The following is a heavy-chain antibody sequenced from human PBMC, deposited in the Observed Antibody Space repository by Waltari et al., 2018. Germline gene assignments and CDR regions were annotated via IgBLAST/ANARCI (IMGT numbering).Heavy chain of an antibody. D-gene: IGHD4-17*01. J-gene: IGHJ4*02. Sequence: EVQLVESGGGLVQPGGDLRRTCAASAFTSRSDCMSGVRQAPGKGLEWVANIKQDGSEKYYVDSVKGRFTISRDNAKNSLYLQMNSLRAEDTAVYYCARSTVGAFDYWGQGTLVTVSS. V-gene: IGHV3-7*01. CDR3: ARSTVGAFDY. CDR2: IKQDGSEK. CDR1: AFTSRSDC.